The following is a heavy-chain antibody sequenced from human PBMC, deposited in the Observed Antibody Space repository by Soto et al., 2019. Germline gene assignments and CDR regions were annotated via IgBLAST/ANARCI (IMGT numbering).Heavy chain of an antibody. D-gene: IGHD6-19*01. J-gene: IGHJ4*02. Sequence: EVQLVESGGGLVKPGGSLRLSCAASGFTFSNAWMSWVRQAPGKGPEWVGRIKSKTDGGTTDYAAPVKGRFTISRDDSKNTPYLQMNSLKTEDTAVYYCTTDRQQWLEPPGPFDYWGQGTLVTVSS. V-gene: IGHV3-15*01. CDR1: GFTFSNAW. CDR3: TTDRQQWLEPPGPFDY. CDR2: IKSKTDGGTT.